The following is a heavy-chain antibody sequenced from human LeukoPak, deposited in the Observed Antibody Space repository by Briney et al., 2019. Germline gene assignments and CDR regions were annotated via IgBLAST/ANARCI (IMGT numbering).Heavy chain of an antibody. CDR1: GFTFSGYG. CDR2: IRYDGSNK. CDR3: AKDRDTAMGYFDY. Sequence: PGGSLRLSCAASGFTFSGYGMHWVRQAPGKGLEWVAFIRYDGSNKYYADSVKGRFAISRDNSKNTLYLQMNSLRAEDTAVYYCAKDRDTAMGYFDYWGQGTLVTVSS. J-gene: IGHJ4*02. V-gene: IGHV3-30*02. D-gene: IGHD5-18*01.